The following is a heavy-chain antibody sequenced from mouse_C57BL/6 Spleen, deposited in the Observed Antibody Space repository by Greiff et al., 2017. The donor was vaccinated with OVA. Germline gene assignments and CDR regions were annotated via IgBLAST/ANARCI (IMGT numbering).Heavy chain of an antibody. CDR2: ISSGSSTI. D-gene: IGHD2-5*01. J-gene: IGHJ1*03. CDR3: ARNLYSNYWYFEV. V-gene: IGHV5-17*01. CDR1: GFTFSDYG. Sequence: DVQLVESGGGLVKPGGSLKLSCAASGFTFSDYGMHWVRQAPEKGLEWVAYISSGSSTIYYADTVKGRFTISRDNAKNTLFLQMTSLRSEDTAMYYCARNLYSNYWYFEVWGTGTTVTVSS.